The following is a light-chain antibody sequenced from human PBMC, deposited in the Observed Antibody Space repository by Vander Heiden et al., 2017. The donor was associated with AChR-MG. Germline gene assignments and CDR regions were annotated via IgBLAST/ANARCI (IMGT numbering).Light chain of an antibody. J-gene: IGLJ3*02. CDR3: QSYDNSLSGSVV. CDR1: SSNIGAGYD. CDR2: VNS. V-gene: IGLV1-40*01. Sequence: QSVLTQPPSVSGAPGQRVTIPCTGSSSNIGAGYDVQWYQLLPGTAPKLLSFVNSNRPSGVPDRFSGSKSGTSASLATTGLQAEDEADYDGQSYDNSLSGSVVFGGGTKLTVL.